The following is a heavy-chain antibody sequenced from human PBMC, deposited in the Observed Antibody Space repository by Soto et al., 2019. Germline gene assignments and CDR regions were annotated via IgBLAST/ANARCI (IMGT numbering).Heavy chain of an antibody. J-gene: IGHJ5*02. V-gene: IGHV1-69*06. CDR1: GGTFGSDA. D-gene: IGHD3-22*01. Sequence: QVHLMQSGAEVKKPGSSVKVSCKASGGTFGSDAITWVRQAPGQGLEWVGRIIPIFGTTNYAQNLQDRVTISADKSTLTSYMELHSLTSDDTALYYCARDRTDSGYYTNWLDPWGQGTQVTVSS. CDR2: IIPIFGTT. CDR3: ARDRTDSGYYTNWLDP.